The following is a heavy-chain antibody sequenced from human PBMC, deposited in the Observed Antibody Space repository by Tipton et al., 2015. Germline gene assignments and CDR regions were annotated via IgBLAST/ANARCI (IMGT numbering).Heavy chain of an antibody. CDR3: ARDRGGWPRQYYFDF. CDR1: GYGFTSYG. V-gene: IGHV1-18*01. J-gene: IGHJ4*02. CDR2: ISTYRGDT. D-gene: IGHD6-19*01. Sequence: QSGAEVKKPGASVKVSCKTSGYGFTSYGITWVRQAPGQGLEWMGWISTYRGDTKYRQDLRDRIAITADTSTRTAYMELRSLSAGDTAIYYCARDRGGWPRQYYFDFWGQGTLVTVSS.